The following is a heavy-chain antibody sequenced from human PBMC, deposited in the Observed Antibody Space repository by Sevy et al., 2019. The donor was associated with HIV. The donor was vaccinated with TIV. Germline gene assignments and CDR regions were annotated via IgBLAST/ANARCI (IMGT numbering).Heavy chain of an antibody. CDR1: GYTFTDYD. V-gene: IGHV1-8*01. D-gene: IGHD2-21*02. CDR3: AYLASCGGDCYYFDF. CDR2: MNPNSGHT. Sequence: ASVKVSCKASGYTFTDYDITWVRQVTGQGLELVGWMNPNSGHTAYTENFQGRVSTTRDTSISTAYMELSSLRSEDTAVYYCAYLASCGGDCYYFDFWGQGTLVTVSS. J-gene: IGHJ4*02.